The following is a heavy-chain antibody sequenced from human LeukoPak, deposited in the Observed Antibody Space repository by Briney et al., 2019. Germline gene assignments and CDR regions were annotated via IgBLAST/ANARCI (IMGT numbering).Heavy chain of an antibody. Sequence: PGGSLRLSCAASGFTFSSYNMDWVRQAPGKGLEWVSSITSSSNYIYYADSVKGRFTISRDNAKNSLYLQMNSLRAEDTTVYYCARDCWDYGSGSYCGIDYWGQGTLVTVSS. V-gene: IGHV3-21*03. CDR1: GFTFSSYN. D-gene: IGHD3-10*01. J-gene: IGHJ4*02. CDR2: ITSSSNYI. CDR3: ARDCWDYGSGSYCGIDY.